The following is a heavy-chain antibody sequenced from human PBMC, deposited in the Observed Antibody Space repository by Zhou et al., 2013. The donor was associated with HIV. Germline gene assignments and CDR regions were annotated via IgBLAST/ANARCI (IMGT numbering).Heavy chain of an antibody. CDR1: GYTFTSYG. V-gene: IGHV1-18*01. J-gene: IGHJ6*03. CDR2: TSAYNGNT. CDR3: AREIVDYTVDYNYMDV. Sequence: QVQLVQSGAEVKKPGASLKVSCKASGYTFTSYGISWVRQAPGQGLEWMGWTSAYNGNTHYAQKLQGRVTMTTDTSTSTAYMELRSLRSDDTAVYYCAREIVDYTVDYNYMDVWGPGTTVTVAS. D-gene: IGHD1-26*01.